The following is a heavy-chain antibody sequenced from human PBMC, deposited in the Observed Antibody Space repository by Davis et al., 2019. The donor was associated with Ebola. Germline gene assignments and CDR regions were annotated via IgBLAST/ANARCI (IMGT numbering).Heavy chain of an antibody. CDR3: TTAPYSYGYDYYYMDV. Sequence: GESLKISCAASGFTFSDYYMSWIRQAPGGGLEWVSGISASGADIKYADSVRGRFSISRDDSKNTLYLQMNSLKTEDTAVYYCTTAPYSYGYDYYYMDVWGKGTTVTVSS. J-gene: IGHJ6*03. D-gene: IGHD5-18*01. CDR1: GFTFSDYY. CDR2: ISASGADI. V-gene: IGHV3-23*01.